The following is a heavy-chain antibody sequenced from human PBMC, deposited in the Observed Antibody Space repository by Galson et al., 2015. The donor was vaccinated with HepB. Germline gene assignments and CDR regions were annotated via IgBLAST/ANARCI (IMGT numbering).Heavy chain of an antibody. Sequence: SLRLSCAGSGSTFNTYAMHWVRQAPGKGLEWVAVISYDGTNKKNADSVKGRFTISRDNSKSTLFLQMNSLTTEDTAVYYCARDRTRGSYDSSGYIDYWGQGTLVSVSS. CDR3: ARDRTRGSYDSSGYIDY. D-gene: IGHD3-22*01. CDR1: GSTFNTYA. J-gene: IGHJ4*01. CDR2: ISYDGTNK. V-gene: IGHV3-30*04.